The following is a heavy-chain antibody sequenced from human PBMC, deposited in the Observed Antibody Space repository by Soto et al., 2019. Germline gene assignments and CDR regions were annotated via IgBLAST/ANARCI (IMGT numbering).Heavy chain of an antibody. D-gene: IGHD3-10*01. Sequence: GESLKISCAASGFTFSNAWMNWVRQAPGKGLEWVGRIKSKTDGGTTDYAAPVKGRFTISRDDSKNTLYLQMNSLKTEDTAVYYCTTSPQSLLWFGEDLRAGYGMDVWGQGTTVTVSS. J-gene: IGHJ6*02. V-gene: IGHV3-15*07. CDR3: TTSPQSLLWFGEDLRAGYGMDV. CDR2: IKSKTDGGTT. CDR1: GFTFSNAW.